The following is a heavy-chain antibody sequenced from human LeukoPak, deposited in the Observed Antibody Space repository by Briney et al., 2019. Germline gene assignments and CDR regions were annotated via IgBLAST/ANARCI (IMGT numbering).Heavy chain of an antibody. J-gene: IGHJ4*02. V-gene: IGHV3-49*04. CDR2: IRSKAYGGTT. Sequence: GGSLRLSCTASGLTFGDYAMSWVRQAPGKGLEWVGFIRSKAYGGTTEYAASVKGRFTISRDDSKSIAYLQMNSLKTEDTAVYYCTRDLLNYYDSSGYYYALDYWGQGTLVTVSS. CDR3: TRDLLNYYDSSGYYYALDY. CDR1: GLTFGDYA. D-gene: IGHD3-22*01.